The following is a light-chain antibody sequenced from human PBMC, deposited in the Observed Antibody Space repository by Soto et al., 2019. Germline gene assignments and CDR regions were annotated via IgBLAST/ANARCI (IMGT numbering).Light chain of an antibody. V-gene: IGKV1-5*03. J-gene: IGKJ1*01. Sequence: DIQMTQSPSTLSASVGDRVTITCRASQSISSWLAWYQQKPGKAPKLLIYKASSLESGVPSRFSGSGSGTEFTLTISSLQPDDFATYYCQQLETFGQGTKVGIK. CDR2: KAS. CDR1: QSISSW. CDR3: QQLET.